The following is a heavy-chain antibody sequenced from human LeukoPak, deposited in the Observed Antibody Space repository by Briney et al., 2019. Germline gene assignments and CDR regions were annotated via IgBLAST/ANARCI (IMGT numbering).Heavy chain of an antibody. CDR3: ARIVYYDRSGYYLAYFDS. Sequence: SGPTLVNPTQTLTLTCTFSGFSLCTRRMCVSWVRQPPGKALEWLARIDWDDDKYYSSSLKTRLTISKDTSKNQVVLTMSNVDPVDTATYYCARIVYYDRSGYYLAYFDSWGQGTLVTVSS. D-gene: IGHD3-22*01. CDR2: IDWDDDK. CDR1: GFSLCTRRMC. V-gene: IGHV2-70*11. J-gene: IGHJ4*02.